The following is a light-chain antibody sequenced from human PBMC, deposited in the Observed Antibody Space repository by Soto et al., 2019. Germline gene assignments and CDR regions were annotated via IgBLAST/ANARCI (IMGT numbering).Light chain of an antibody. CDR1: SSDVGGYNF. CDR2: DVN. CDR3: SSYTSSGTVV. J-gene: IGLJ2*01. V-gene: IGLV2-14*01. Sequence: QSALTQPASLSGSPGQSIAISCTGTSSDVGGYNFVSWFQQHPGKAPKLLIYDVNSRPSGVSDRFSGSKSGNTASLTISGLQTEDEADYYCSSYTSSGTVVFGGGTKSPS.